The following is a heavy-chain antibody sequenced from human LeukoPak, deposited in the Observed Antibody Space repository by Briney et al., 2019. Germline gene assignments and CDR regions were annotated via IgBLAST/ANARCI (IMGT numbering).Heavy chain of an antibody. V-gene: IGHV3-30-3*01. J-gene: IGHJ4*02. CDR3: ARTLSQLLAFDY. D-gene: IGHD2-2*01. CDR2: ISYDGSNK. CDR1: GFTFSSYA. Sequence: GRSLRLSCAASGFTFSSYAMHWVRQAPGTGLEWVAVISYDGSNKYYADSVKGRFTISRDNSKNTLYLQMNSLRAEDTAVYYCARTLSQLLAFDYWGQGTLVTVSS.